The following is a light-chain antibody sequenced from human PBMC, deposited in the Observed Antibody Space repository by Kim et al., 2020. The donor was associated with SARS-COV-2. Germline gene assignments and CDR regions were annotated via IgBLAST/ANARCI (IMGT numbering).Light chain of an antibody. J-gene: IGKJ5*01. CDR3: QQYNKWPIT. CDR2: DTS. CDR1: QSISNK. V-gene: IGKV3-15*01. Sequence: EIVMTQSPATLSVSPGESATLSCRASQSISNKLAWYQQKPGQSPRLLIYDTSTRATGIPARFSGSGSGTEFTLTISSLQSEDFAVYHCQQYNKWPITFGQGARLELK.